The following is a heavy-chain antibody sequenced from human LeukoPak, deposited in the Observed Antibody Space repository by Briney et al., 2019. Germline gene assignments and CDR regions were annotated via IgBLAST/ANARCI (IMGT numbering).Heavy chain of an antibody. D-gene: IGHD3-10*01. CDR3: ARRGYYYGSGSYYSPSPQYFQH. J-gene: IGHJ1*01. CDR2: INHSGST. V-gene: IGHV4-38-2*02. Sequence: SETLSLTCTVSGYSISSGYYWGWIRQPPGKGLEWIGEINHSGSTNYNPSLKSRVTISVDTSKNQFSLKLSSVTAADTAVYYCARRGYYYGSGSYYSPSPQYFQHWGQGTLVTVSS. CDR1: GYSISSGYY.